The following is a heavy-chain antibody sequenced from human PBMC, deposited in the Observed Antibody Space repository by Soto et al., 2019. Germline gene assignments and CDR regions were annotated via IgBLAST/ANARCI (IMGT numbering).Heavy chain of an antibody. CDR1: GGSISTSPYY. D-gene: IGHD3-10*01. Sequence: QLQLQESGPGLVKPSDTLSLTCTVSGGSISTSPYYWGWIRQPPGKGLEWIGSTHYSGSTYYNPSLKSRVTMAVDTSKNQISLKLSSVTAADTAVYYCARRGVERGMDVWGQGTTVTVSS. CDR2: THYSGST. CDR3: ARRGVERGMDV. J-gene: IGHJ6*02. V-gene: IGHV4-39*01.